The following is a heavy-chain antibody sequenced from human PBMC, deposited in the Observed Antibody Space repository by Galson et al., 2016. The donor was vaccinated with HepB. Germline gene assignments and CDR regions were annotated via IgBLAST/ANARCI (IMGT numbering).Heavy chain of an antibody. CDR3: ARDAAMGTLGVVARHV. D-gene: IGHD2-15*01. J-gene: IGHJ6*02. CDR2: IIPMFGTA. Sequence: SVKVSCKASGGTFSSYAINWVRQAPGQGLEWMGRIIPMFGTANNTQKFQGRVTITADESTRTAYMELSSLRSEDTAVYYCARDAAMGTLGVVARHVWGQGTTVTVSS. CDR1: GGTFSSYA. V-gene: IGHV1-69*13.